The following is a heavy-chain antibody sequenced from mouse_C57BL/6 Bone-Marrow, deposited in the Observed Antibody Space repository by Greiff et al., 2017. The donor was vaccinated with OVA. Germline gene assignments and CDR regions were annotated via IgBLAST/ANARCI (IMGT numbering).Heavy chain of an antibody. CDR2: IDPNSGGT. Sequence: QVQLQQPGAELVKPGASVKLSCKASGYTFTSYWMHWVKQRPGRGLEWIGRIDPNSGGTKYNEKFKSKATLTVDKPSSTAYMQLSSLTSEDSAVYEYARNYYGSSRYWYFDVWGTGTTVTVSS. CDR3: ARNYYGSSRYWYFDV. V-gene: IGHV1-72*01. D-gene: IGHD1-1*01. J-gene: IGHJ1*03. CDR1: GYTFTSYW.